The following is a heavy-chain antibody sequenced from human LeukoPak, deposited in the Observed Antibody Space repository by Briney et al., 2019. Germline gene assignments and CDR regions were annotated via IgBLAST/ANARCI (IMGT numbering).Heavy chain of an antibody. CDR3: RSSSGYYDAAGEVYYYYYYMDV. CDR2: ISSSSTTI. D-gene: IGHD3-22*01. V-gene: IGHV3-48*01. Sequence: GGSLRLSCAASGFTFSSYSMMWVRQAPGKGLEWVSYISSSSTTIHYADSVKGRFTISRDNAKNSVYLQMNSLRAEDTAVYHCRSSSGYYDAAGEVYYYYYYMDVWGKGTTVTISS. J-gene: IGHJ6*03. CDR1: GFTFSSYS.